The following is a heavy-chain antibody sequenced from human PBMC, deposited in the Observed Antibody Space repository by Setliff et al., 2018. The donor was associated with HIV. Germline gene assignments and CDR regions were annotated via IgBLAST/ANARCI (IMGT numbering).Heavy chain of an antibody. CDR1: GASVNSDDYY. Sequence: SETLSLTCTVSGASVNSDDYYWSWIRQTPGKGLEWIGYIYYSGDTYYNATLQSRATILLDTSKNQFSLKLRSVTAADTAVYYCARDARWLQFPYFDYWGQGTLVTVSS. CDR2: IYYSGDT. J-gene: IGHJ4*01. D-gene: IGHD5-12*01. CDR3: ARDARWLQFPYFDY. V-gene: IGHV4-30-4*01.